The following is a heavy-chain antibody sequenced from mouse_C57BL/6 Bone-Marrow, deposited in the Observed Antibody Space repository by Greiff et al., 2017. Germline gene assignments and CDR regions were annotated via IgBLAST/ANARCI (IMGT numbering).Heavy chain of an antibody. CDR3: AKDSFDY. CDR1: GFTFSDYG. Sequence: EVKRVESGGGLVKPGGSLKLSCAASGFTFSDYGMHWVRQAPEKGLEWVAYISSGSSTIYYADTVKGRFTSSRDNAKNTLFLQMTSLRAEDTAMYYCAKDSFDYWGQGTTLTVSS. J-gene: IGHJ2*01. V-gene: IGHV5-17*01. CDR2: ISSGSSTI.